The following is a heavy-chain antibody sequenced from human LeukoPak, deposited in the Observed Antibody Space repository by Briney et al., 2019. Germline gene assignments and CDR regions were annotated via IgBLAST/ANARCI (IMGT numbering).Heavy chain of an antibody. D-gene: IGHD2-2*02. CDR1: GGSFSGYH. Sequence: SETLSLTCAVYGGSFSGYHWSWIRQPPGKGLEWIGEINHSGSTNYNPSLKSRVTISVDTSKNQFSLKLSSVTAADTAVYYCARGGCSSTSCYSRRHANWFDPWGQGTLVTVSS. V-gene: IGHV4-34*01. J-gene: IGHJ5*02. CDR2: INHSGST. CDR3: ARGGCSSTSCYSRRHANWFDP.